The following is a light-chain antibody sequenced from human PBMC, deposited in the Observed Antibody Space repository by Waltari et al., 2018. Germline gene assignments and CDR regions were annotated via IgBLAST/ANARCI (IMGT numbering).Light chain of an antibody. CDR3: QHYVRLPAT. V-gene: IGKV3-20*01. Sequence: DIVLPQSPGSLSSSQGERVTVSCRASHSVSRASASSQQKPGQAPRLLIFGAANRATGMPDRVSGSGSETDFSLTISRLEPEDFAVYDCQHYVRLPATFGRGTKVEIK. J-gene: IGKJ1*01. CDR1: HSVSRAS. CDR2: GAA.